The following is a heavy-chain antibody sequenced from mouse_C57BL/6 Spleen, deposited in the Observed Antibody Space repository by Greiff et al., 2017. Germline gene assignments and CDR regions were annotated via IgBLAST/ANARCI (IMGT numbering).Heavy chain of an antibody. Sequence: EVQLQESGPELVKPGASVKMSCKASGYTFTDYNMHWVKQSPGKSLEWIGYINPNNGGTSYNQKFKGKATLTVNKSSSTAYMELRSLTSEDSAVYNCARSGFYDGYYGAMDYWGQGTSVTVSS. CDR1: GYTFTDYN. D-gene: IGHD2-3*01. CDR3: ARSGFYDGYYGAMDY. V-gene: IGHV1-22*01. J-gene: IGHJ4*01. CDR2: INPNNGGT.